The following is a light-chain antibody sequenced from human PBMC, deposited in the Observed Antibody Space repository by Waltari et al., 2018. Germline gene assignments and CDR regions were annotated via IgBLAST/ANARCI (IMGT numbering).Light chain of an antibody. CDR3: HVWHPHVDPGV. J-gene: IGLJ1*01. V-gene: IGLV3-21*04. CDR2: YDR. CDR1: NIGTSS. Sequence: SYVVTQPPSVSVAPGETAPITCGGDNIGTSSVHWYQQKAGQAPVLVIFYDRDRPSGIPDRFSGSNSGNTATLTISRVEAGDEARYYCHVWHPHVDPGVFGTGTEVTVL.